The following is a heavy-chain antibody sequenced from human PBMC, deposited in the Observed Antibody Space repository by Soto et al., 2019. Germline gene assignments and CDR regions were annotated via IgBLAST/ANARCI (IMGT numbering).Heavy chain of an antibody. J-gene: IGHJ5*02. CDR2: ISHDGINK. CDR3: ARDRYSSDYFVKWFEP. Sequence: QVRLVESGGGVFQPGRSLRLSCTASGFSFSSYAMYWFRQPPGKGLEWVAVISHDGINKNYADSVKGRVTVSRDNSNHSMDLQLNSLRGEDTARYYCARDRYSSDYFVKWFEPWGQGTLVTVST. V-gene: IGHV3-30-3*01. CDR1: GFSFSSYA. D-gene: IGHD6-19*01.